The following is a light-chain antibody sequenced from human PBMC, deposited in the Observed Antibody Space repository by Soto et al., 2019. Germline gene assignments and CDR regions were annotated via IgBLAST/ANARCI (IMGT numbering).Light chain of an antibody. CDR1: QSISSW. V-gene: IGKV1-5*01. CDR3: QQYNTPWT. Sequence: DIQMTQSPSTLSASVGDRVTITCRASQSISSWLAWYQQKPGKAPKLLIYDVSSLESGVPSRFSGSGSGTDFLLTISRLQTDDCTSYYRQQYNTPWTFGQGTKVEIK. CDR2: DVS. J-gene: IGKJ1*01.